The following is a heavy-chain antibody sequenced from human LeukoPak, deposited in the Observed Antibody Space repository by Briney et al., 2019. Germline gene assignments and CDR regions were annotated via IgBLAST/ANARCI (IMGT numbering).Heavy chain of an antibody. CDR1: GFTFTAYW. D-gene: IGHD3-10*01. V-gene: IGHV3-7*01. J-gene: IGHJ4*02. CDR3: ARDQGSNLFDY. Sequence: GGSLRLSCAASGFTFTAYWMTWVRQAPGKGLEWVAKIKQDGGEKYYVDSVKGRFTISRDNAKNSLSLQMNSLRAEDTAVYYCARDQGSNLFDYWGQGTLVTVSS. CDR2: IKQDGGEK.